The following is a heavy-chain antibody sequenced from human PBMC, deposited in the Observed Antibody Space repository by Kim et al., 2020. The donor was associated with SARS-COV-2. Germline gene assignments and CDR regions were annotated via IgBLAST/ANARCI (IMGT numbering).Heavy chain of an antibody. CDR2: ISSSSDII. CDR1: GFTFSSYE. D-gene: IGHD6-25*01. CDR3: VRYNSDWAFDF. Sequence: GGSLRLSCEASGFTFSSYEMNWVRQAPGKGLEWISYISSSSDIIDSADSVRGRLTISRDNAGRSLYLQMDSLRPEDTAVYYCVRYNSDWAFDFWGQGTLV. J-gene: IGHJ4*02. V-gene: IGHV3-48*03.